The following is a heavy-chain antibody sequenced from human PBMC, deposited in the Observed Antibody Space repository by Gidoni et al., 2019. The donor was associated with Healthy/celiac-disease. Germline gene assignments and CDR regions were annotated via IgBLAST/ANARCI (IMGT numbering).Heavy chain of an antibody. CDR1: TFSSYG. Sequence: TFSSYGMHWVRQAPGKGLEWVAVISYDGSNKYYADSVKGRFTISRDNSKNTLYLQMNSLRAEDTAVYYCAKDQEAGTPQQRRYYYYGMDVWGQRTTVTVSS. D-gene: IGHD6-13*01. CDR2: ISYDGSNK. CDR3: AKDQEAGTPQQRRYYYYGMDV. V-gene: IGHV3-30*18. J-gene: IGHJ6*02.